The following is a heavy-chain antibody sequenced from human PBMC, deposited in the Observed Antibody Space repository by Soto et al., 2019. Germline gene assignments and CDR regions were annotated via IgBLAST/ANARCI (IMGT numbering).Heavy chain of an antibody. Sequence: QVQLQESGPGLVKPSQTLSLTCTVSGGSISSGDYYWSWIRQPPGKGLEWVGYIYYSGNTYYNPSLKIRIPISVDTSTNHFFLKVNSVTAADTAVYYCARLLPSGGAFDIWGQGTMVTVSS. CDR2: IYYSGNT. J-gene: IGHJ3*02. CDR3: ARLLPSGGAFDI. CDR1: GGSISSGDYY. V-gene: IGHV4-30-4*01. D-gene: IGHD3-16*01.